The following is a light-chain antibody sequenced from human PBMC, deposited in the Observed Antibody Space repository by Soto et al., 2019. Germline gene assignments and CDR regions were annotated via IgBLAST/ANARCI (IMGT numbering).Light chain of an antibody. CDR2: GAS. CDR1: QSVSSSY. Sequence: EMGLTQSPGTLSLSPGERATLSCRASQSVSSSYLAWYQQKPGQAPRLLIYGASSRATGIPDRFSGSGSGTDFTLTISRLEPEDFAVYYCQQYGSSPGTFGGGTKVEIK. V-gene: IGKV3-20*01. J-gene: IGKJ4*01. CDR3: QQYGSSPGT.